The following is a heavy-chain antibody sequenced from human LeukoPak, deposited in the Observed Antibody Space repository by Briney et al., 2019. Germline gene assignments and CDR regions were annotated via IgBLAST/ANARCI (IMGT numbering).Heavy chain of an antibody. CDR1: GFTVSSNY. CDR3: ASTNSSGYQYDY. Sequence: GGSLRLSCAASGFTVSSNYMSWVRQAPGKGLEWVSVIYSGGSTYYADSVKGRFTISRDNSKNTLCLQMNSLRAEDTAVYYCASTNSSGYQYDYWGQGTLVTVSS. D-gene: IGHD3-22*01. CDR2: IYSGGST. J-gene: IGHJ4*02. V-gene: IGHV3-66*01.